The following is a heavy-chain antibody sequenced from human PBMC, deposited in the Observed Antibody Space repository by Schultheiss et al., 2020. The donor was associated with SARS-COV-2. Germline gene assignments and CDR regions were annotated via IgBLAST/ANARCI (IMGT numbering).Heavy chain of an antibody. V-gene: IGHV3-21*01. CDR2: ISSRSTYI. Sequence: GGSLRLSCVASGFTFSDYSINWVRQAPGKGLEWVSSISSRSTYIYYADSVKGRFTISRDNAKNSLYLQMNSLRAEDTAVYYCARDHFGVVITLGGGLNTPNKYGMDVWGQGTTVTVSS. CDR1: GFTFSDYS. CDR3: ARDHFGVVITLGGGLNTPNKYGMDV. D-gene: IGHD3-3*01. J-gene: IGHJ6*02.